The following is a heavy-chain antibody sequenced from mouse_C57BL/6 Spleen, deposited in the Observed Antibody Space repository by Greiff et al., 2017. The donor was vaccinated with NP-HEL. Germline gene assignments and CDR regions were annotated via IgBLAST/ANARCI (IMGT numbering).Heavy chain of an antibody. V-gene: IGHV1-26*01. D-gene: IGHD3-2*01. Sequence: EVQLQQSGPELVKPGASVKISCKASGYTFTDYYMNWVKQSHGKSLEWIGDINPNNGGTSYNQKFKGKATLTVDKSSSTAYTELRSLTSEDSAVYYCARAEDSSYYFDYWGQGTTLTVSS. CDR2: INPNNGGT. CDR3: ARAEDSSYYFDY. CDR1: GYTFTDYY. J-gene: IGHJ2*01.